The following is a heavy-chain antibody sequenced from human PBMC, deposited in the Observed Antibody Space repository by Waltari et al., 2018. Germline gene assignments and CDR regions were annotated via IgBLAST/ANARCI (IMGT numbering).Heavy chain of an antibody. J-gene: IGHJ4*02. CDR2: IYYSGGT. CDR1: GGSVRSSNYF. V-gene: IGHV4-39*07. Sequence: QLQLQESGPGLVKPSETLSLTCTVSGGSVRSSNYFWGWIRQPPGKGLEWIGSIYYSGGTYYNPCLKSRVATAVGGARDQFSLKLGSGAAAGTAVYCWACGVSEWLFEQRGSYDWWGEGTLVTVSS. D-gene: IGHD3-3*01. CDR3: ACGVSEWLFEQRGSYDW.